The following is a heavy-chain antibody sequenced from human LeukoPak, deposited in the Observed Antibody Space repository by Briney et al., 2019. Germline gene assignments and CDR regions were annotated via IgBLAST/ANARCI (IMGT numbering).Heavy chain of an antibody. J-gene: IGHJ4*02. Sequence: QTGGSLRLSCAASGFTFYSYGMHWVRQAPGKGLAWVAFIRYDVSNKYYADSVKGRFTISRDNSKNTLYLQMNSLRAEDTAVFYCAKDLESYYHDSSGYRAGFDYWGQGTLITVSS. V-gene: IGHV3-30*02. D-gene: IGHD3-22*01. CDR1: GFTFYSYG. CDR3: AKDLESYYHDSSGYRAGFDY. CDR2: IRYDVSNK.